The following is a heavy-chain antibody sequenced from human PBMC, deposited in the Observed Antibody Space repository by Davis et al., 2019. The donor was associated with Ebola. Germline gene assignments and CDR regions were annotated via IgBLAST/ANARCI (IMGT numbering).Heavy chain of an antibody. CDR1: GGSFSGYY. V-gene: IGHV4-34*01. CDR3: AREGPGGSSSHNWFDP. Sequence: ESLKISCAVYGGSFSGYYWSWIRQPPGKGLEWIGEINHSGSTNYNPSLKSRVTISVDTSKNQFSLKLSSVTAADTAVYYCAREGPGGSSSHNWFDPWGQGTLVTVSS. D-gene: IGHD6-13*01. CDR2: INHSGST. J-gene: IGHJ5*02.